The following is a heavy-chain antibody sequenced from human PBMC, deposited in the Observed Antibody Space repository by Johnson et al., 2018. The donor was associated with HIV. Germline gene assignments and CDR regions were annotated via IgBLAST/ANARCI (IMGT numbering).Heavy chain of an antibody. D-gene: IGHD5-24*01. CDR2: ISYVGTNK. Sequence: QVQLVESGGGLVKPGGSLRLSCAASGLTFGFYAMHWVRQAPGKGLEWVAVISYVGTNKYYADSVTGRFTVSRDNSKNTLYLQMDSLRAEDTAVYFCAREVDGFDIRGQGTMVIVSS. CDR3: AREVDGFDI. V-gene: IGHV3-30-3*01. CDR1: GLTFGFYA. J-gene: IGHJ3*02.